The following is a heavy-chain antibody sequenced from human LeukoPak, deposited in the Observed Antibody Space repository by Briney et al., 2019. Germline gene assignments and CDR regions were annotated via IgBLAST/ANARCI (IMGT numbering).Heavy chain of an antibody. CDR3: ARDKNSGECVSNSCYGVWPLDI. CDR1: GVTFSINA. Sequence: ASVKVSCKASGVTFSINAITWVRQAPGQGLEWMGGIIPMSETQKYTQKFQGRVTIATDESTNTAYMELSSLRAEDTAVYYCARDKNSGECVSNSCYGVWPLDIWGQGTMVTVSS. J-gene: IGHJ3*02. V-gene: IGHV1-69*05. CDR2: IIPMSETQ. D-gene: IGHD2-2*01.